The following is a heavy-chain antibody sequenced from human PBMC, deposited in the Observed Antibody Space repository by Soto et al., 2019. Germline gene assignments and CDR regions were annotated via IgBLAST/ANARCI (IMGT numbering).Heavy chain of an antibody. Sequence: ASVKVSCKASGGTFSSYAISWVRQAPGQGLEWMGGIIPIFGIANYAQKFQGRVTITADKSTSTAYMELSSLRSEDTAVYYCARVSRGFIAAAGTSYFDYWGQGTLVTVSS. CDR1: GGTFSSYA. CDR2: IIPIFGIA. D-gene: IGHD6-13*01. V-gene: IGHV1-69*10. CDR3: ARVSRGFIAAAGTSYFDY. J-gene: IGHJ4*02.